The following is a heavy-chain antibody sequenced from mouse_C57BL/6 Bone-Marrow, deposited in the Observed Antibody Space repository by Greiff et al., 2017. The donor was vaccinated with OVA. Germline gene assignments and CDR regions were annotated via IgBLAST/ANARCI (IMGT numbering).Heavy chain of an antibody. J-gene: IGHJ2*01. V-gene: IGHV1-15*01. Sequence: QVQLKESGAELVRPGASVTLSCKASGYTFTDYEMHWVKQTPVHGLEWIGAIDPETGGTAYNQKFKGKAILTADQSSSTAYMELRSLTSEDAAVYYCTRSYSNYGDFDYWGQGTTLTVSS. CDR1: GYTFTDYE. D-gene: IGHD2-5*01. CDR2: IDPETGGT. CDR3: TRSYSNYGDFDY.